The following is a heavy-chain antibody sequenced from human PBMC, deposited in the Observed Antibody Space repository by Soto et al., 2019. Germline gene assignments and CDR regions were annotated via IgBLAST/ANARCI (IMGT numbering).Heavy chain of an antibody. V-gene: IGHV4-31*03. D-gene: IGHD5-12*01. CDR2: IYHSGST. CDR3: ARDLRGYSRYDYLDY. CDR1: GGSISTVGHY. Sequence: SETLSLTCSVSGGSISTVGHYWTWIRQPPGKGLEWIGSIYHSGSTYYSKSIRSRLTMSVDTYKSQFSLRLSSVAAADTAVYYCARDLRGYSRYDYLDYWGQGIPVTVSS. J-gene: IGHJ4*02.